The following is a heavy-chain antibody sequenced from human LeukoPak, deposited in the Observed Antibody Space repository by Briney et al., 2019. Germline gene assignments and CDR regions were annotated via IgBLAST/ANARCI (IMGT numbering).Heavy chain of an antibody. D-gene: IGHD3-9*01. V-gene: IGHV3-30-3*01. CDR3: ARDGSHCDILTGYPPEYYFDC. CDR2: ISYDGSNK. J-gene: IGHJ4*02. Sequence: GRSLRLSCAASGFTFSSYAMHWVRQAPGKGLEWVAVISYDGSNKYYADSVKGRFTISRDNSKNTLYLQMNSLRAEDTAVYYCARDGSHCDILTGYPPEYYFDCRGQGTLVTDSS. CDR1: GFTFSSYA.